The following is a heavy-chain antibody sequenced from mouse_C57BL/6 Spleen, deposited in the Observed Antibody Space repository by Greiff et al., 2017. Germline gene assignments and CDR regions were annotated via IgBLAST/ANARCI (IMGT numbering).Heavy chain of an antibody. D-gene: IGHD1-1*01. CDR2: IYPGSGST. Sequence: QVQLQQPGAELVKPGASVKMSCKASGYTFTSYWITWVKQRPGQGLEWIGDIYPGSGSTNYNEKFKSKATLTVDTSSSTAYMQLSSLTSEDSAVYYCARGVTTVDYYAMDYWGQGTSVTVSS. CDR1: GYTFTSYW. J-gene: IGHJ4*01. CDR3: ARGVTTVDYYAMDY. V-gene: IGHV1-55*01.